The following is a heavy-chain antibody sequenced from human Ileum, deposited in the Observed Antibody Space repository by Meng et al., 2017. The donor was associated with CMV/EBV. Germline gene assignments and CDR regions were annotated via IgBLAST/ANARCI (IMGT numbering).Heavy chain of an antibody. V-gene: IGHV3-23*01. Sequence: EGQLLESGGDSGQAGGSLRLSCAASGFTFSDGGMSWVRQAPGKGLEWISAVSGTSETTYYAYSVKGRFAISRDNSKTTLYLQMNSLRADDTALYYCVGLLTGYYSHWWGQGTLVTVSS. CDR3: VGLLTGYYSHW. CDR1: GFTFSDGG. D-gene: IGHD3-9*01. J-gene: IGHJ4*02. CDR2: VSGTSETT.